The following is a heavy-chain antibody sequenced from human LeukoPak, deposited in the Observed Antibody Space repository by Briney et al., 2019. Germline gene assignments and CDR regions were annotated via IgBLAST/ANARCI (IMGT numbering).Heavy chain of an antibody. Sequence: PSETLSLTCTVSGGSISSYYWNWIRQPPGKGLEWIGFIYTSGSTNYSPSLRSRVTISVDTAKNQFSLKLSSLTAADTAVYYCARMFSRSSPRFGYWGQGTLVTVSS. CDR1: GGSISSYY. V-gene: IGHV4-4*09. D-gene: IGHD6-6*01. J-gene: IGHJ4*02. CDR3: ARMFSRSSPRFGY. CDR2: IYTSGST.